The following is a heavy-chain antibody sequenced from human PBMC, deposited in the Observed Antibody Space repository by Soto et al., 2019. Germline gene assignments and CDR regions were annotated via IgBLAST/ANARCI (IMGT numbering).Heavy chain of an antibody. V-gene: IGHV3-7*01. CDR3: AREVLGYYYYGMDV. CDR2: IKQDGSEK. Sequence: PGRSLRLSCAAAGFTFSSYWMSWVRQAPGKGLEWVANIKQDGSEKYYVDSVKGRFTISRDNAKNSLYLQMNSLRAEDTAVYYCAREVLGYYYYGMDVWGQGTTVTGSS. CDR1: GFTFSSYW. J-gene: IGHJ6*02.